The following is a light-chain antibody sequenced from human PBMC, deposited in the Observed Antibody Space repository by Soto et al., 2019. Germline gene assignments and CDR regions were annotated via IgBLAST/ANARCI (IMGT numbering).Light chain of an antibody. CDR1: QSVKTN. CDR3: QHSGDFRWT. V-gene: IGKV3-20*01. CDR2: GAS. J-gene: IGKJ1*01. Sequence: EIVLTQSPGTLSLSPGERATLSCRASQSVKTNLAWYQQKPGQAPRRLIYGASSRATGIPDRFSGRGFGTDFTLTISRLEPEDFAVYYCQHSGDFRWTFGQGTKVDI.